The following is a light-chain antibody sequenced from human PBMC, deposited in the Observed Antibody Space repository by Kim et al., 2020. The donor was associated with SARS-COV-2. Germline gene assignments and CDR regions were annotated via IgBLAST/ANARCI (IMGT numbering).Light chain of an antibody. J-gene: IGLJ3*02. CDR1: NIGSKS. CDR3: LVWDSSSDHPV. CDR2: YDS. V-gene: IGLV3-21*04. Sequence: SYELTQPPSVSVAPGKTARITCGGNNIGSKSVHWYQQKPGQAPVLVIYYDSDRPSGIPERFSGSNSGNTATLTISRVEAGDEADYYCLVWDSSSDHPVFGGGTQLTVL.